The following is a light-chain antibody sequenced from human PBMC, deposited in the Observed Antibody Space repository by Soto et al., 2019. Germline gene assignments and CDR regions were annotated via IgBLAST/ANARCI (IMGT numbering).Light chain of an antibody. CDR2: GAS. J-gene: IGKJ5*01. CDR3: QQRSNWPPIT. CDR1: QSVGSN. V-gene: IGKV3-15*01. Sequence: DIVMTQSASTLSVSAGGRATLSCRASQSVGSNVAWYQQKPGQPPRLLIYGASTRAAGVPARFSGSGYGRRFSLTISSLQSEDFAIYYCQQRSNWPPITFGQGTRLEIK.